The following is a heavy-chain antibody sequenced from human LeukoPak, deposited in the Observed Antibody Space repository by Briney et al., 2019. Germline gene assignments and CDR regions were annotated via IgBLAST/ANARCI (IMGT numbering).Heavy chain of an antibody. Sequence: GGSLRLSCAASGFTFSSYGMHWVRQAPGKGLDGVAGIWYDGSNKYYADSVQGRFTISRGNSKNTLYLQMHSLRAEDTAVYYGEKDGHIQNFDWLFGLDYWGQGTLVTVSS. CDR1: GFTFSSYG. CDR2: IWYDGSNK. CDR3: EKDGHIQNFDWLFGLDY. J-gene: IGHJ4*02. D-gene: IGHD3-9*01. V-gene: IGHV3-33*06.